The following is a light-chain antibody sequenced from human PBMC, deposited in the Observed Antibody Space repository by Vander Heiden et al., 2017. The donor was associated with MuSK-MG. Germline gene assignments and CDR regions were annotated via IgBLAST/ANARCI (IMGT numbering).Light chain of an antibody. CDR2: GAS. Sequence: EVVVAQSPATLSVSPGERVTLSCRASQSVRSNLAWYQQKPGQPPRLLIYGASTRATGVPARFSGSGSATEFTLTISNLQSEDFAVYYCQQYNNLPPWTFGQGTKVEIK. V-gene: IGKV3-15*01. CDR1: QSVRSN. J-gene: IGKJ1*01. CDR3: QQYNNLPPWT.